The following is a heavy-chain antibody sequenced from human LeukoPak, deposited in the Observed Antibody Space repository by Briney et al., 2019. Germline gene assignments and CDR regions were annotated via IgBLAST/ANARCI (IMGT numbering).Heavy chain of an antibody. Sequence: GGSLRLSRAPSGFTSSNDCTHSVCQAPGKGLVWVSRSSSDGTNTLNADAVKGRFTITRDYARNTLHVQMNSLRAYDSAVYYCVVGGGIYWGQGTLVTVS. D-gene: IGHD1-26*01. CDR3: VVGGGIY. CDR2: SSSDGTNT. J-gene: IGHJ4*02. V-gene: IGHV3-74*03. CDR1: GFTSSNDC.